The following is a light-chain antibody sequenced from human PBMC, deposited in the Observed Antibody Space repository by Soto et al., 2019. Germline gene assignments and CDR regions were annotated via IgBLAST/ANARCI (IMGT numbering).Light chain of an antibody. Sequence: DIQMTQSPSSLSASVGDRVTITCRASQSISSYLNWYHQKPGKAPKLLIYAASSLQSGVPSRFSGSGSGTDFTLTISSLQPEDFATYYFQQSYSTPITFGQGTRLEMK. CDR2: AAS. V-gene: IGKV1-39*01. J-gene: IGKJ5*01. CDR3: QQSYSTPIT. CDR1: QSISSY.